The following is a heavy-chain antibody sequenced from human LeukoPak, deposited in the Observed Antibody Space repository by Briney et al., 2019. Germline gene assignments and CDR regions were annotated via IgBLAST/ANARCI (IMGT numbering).Heavy chain of an antibody. CDR2: IYYSGST. CDR1: GGSISSSSYY. V-gene: IGHV4-39*07. Sequence: PSETLSLTCTVSGGSISSSSYYWGWIRQPPGKGLEWIGSIYYSGSTYYNPSLKSRVTISVDTSKNQFSLKLSSVTAADTAVYYCAREGNDFLDYWGQGTLVTVSS. J-gene: IGHJ4*02. CDR3: AREGNDFLDY. D-gene: IGHD1-1*01.